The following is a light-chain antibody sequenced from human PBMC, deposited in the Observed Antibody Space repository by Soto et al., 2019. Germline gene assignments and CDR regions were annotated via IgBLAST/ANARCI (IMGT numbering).Light chain of an antibody. CDR3: QHYNSYSWT. V-gene: IGKV1-5*01. J-gene: IGKJ1*01. CDR1: QSISSW. Sequence: DIQMTQSPSTLSASVGDRVTITCRASQSISSWLAWYQQKPGKAPKLLIYDASSLESGVPSRFSGSGSGTEFTLTIISLQPDDFATYYCQHYNSYSWTFGQGTKVDIK. CDR2: DAS.